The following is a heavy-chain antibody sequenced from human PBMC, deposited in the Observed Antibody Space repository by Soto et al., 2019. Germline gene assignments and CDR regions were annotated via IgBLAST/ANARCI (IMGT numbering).Heavy chain of an antibody. Sequence: PGGSLRLSCAASGFTFSSYSMNWVRQAPGKGLEWVSSISSSSSYIYYADSVKGRFTISRDNAKNSLYLQMNSLRAEDTAVYYCARYCSSTSCYGYYYYGMDVWGQGTTVTV. J-gene: IGHJ6*02. CDR3: ARYCSSTSCYGYYYYGMDV. D-gene: IGHD2-2*01. CDR1: GFTFSSYS. CDR2: ISSSSSYI. V-gene: IGHV3-21*01.